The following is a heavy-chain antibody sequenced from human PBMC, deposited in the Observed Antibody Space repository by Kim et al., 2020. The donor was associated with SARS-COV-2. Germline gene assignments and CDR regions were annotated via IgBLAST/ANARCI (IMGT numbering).Heavy chain of an antibody. CDR1: GYSFTSYW. V-gene: IGHV5-51*01. D-gene: IGHD3-22*01. CDR3: ARTYYYDSSGYYLNAFDI. Sequence: GESLKISCKGSGYSFTSYWIGWVRQMPGKGLEWMGIIYPGDSDTRYSPSFQGQVTISADKSISTAYLQWSSLKASDTAMYYCARTYYYDSSGYYLNAFDIWGQGTMVTVSS. CDR2: IYPGDSDT. J-gene: IGHJ3*02.